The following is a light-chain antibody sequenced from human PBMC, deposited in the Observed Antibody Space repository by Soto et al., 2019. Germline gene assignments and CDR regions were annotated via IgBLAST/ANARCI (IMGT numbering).Light chain of an antibody. CDR3: QQYYQWQWK. Sequence: EIVMTQSPATLSVSPGERVTLSCRASQRVSSDLAWYQQKPGQAPRLLIYGASTRATAITARFSGSGSGTEFTLTISSLQSEDCELYYCQQYYQWQWKFGKGTKVDI. CDR1: QRVSSD. J-gene: IGKJ1*01. V-gene: IGKV3-15*01. CDR2: GAS.